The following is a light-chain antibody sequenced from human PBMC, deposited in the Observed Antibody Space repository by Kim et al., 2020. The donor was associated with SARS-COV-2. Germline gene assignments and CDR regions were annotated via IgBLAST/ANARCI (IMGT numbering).Light chain of an antibody. CDR2: ATS. CDR1: QNIDNF. V-gene: IGKV1-39*01. J-gene: IGKJ2*01. Sequence: IQMTQSPSSLSASVGDRITITCRAGQNIDNFLNWYQQKPGEVPKVLIYATSILQSGVPSRFSGSGSGTEFALTISSLQPEDFATYYCHQSYRTPHTFGQGTKLEI. CDR3: HQSYRTPHT.